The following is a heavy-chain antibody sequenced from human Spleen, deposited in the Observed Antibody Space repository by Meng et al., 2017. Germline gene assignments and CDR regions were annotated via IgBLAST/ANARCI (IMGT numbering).Heavy chain of an antibody. J-gene: IGHJ6*02. Sequence: GESLKISCAASGFTFSDYYMSWIRQAPGKGLEWVSYISSSGSTIYYADSVKGRFTISRDNAKNSLYLQMNSLRAEDTAVYYCARDLSYGHYYYYYGMDVWGQGTTVTVSS. CDR3: ARDLSYGHYYYYYGMDV. V-gene: IGHV3-11*01. D-gene: IGHD5-18*01. CDR1: GFTFSDYY. CDR2: ISSSGSTI.